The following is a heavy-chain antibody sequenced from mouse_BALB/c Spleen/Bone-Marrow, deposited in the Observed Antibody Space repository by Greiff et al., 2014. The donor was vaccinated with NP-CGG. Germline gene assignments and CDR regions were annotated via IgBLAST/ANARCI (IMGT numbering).Heavy chain of an antibody. D-gene: IGHD1-1*01. V-gene: IGHV14-3*02. J-gene: IGHJ3*01. CDR1: GFNIKDTY. CDR3: ARSGDYGSSLAY. Sequence: EVQLQQSGAELVKPGASVKLSCTASGFNIKDTYMHWVKQRPGQGLEWIGRIDPANGNTKYDPKFQGKATITADTSSNTAYLQLSSLTSEDTAVYYCARSGDYGSSLAYWGQGTLVTVSA. CDR2: IDPANGNT.